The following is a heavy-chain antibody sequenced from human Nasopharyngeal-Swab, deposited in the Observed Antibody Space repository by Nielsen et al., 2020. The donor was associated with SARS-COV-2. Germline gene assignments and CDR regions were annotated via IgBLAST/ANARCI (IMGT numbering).Heavy chain of an antibody. CDR1: RFAFNNYG. CDR2: IWYDGTNK. D-gene: IGHD1-1*01. Sequence: GESLKISCVASRFAFNNYGMTWVRQAPGKGLEWVANIWYDGTNKYYADSVKGRFTISRDNTKNMLYLQMNSLRAEDSSVYFCARAGTGRADPTAWGQGALVTVSS. J-gene: IGHJ5*02. V-gene: IGHV3-33*08. CDR3: ARAGTGRADPTA.